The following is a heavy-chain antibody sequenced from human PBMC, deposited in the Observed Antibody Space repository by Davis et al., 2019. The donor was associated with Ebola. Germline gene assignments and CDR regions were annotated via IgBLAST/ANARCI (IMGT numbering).Heavy chain of an antibody. CDR2: IKVNGGKK. CDR3: ASGDGRGKSYDMDV. Sequence: GESLKISCAASCFLFCNYWMSWVRQAPGGGPGWVAIIKVNGGKKYHFDSVNGRFTISRDNAKNSLFLQMNSLRADDTALYYCASGDGRGKSYDMDVWGQGTTVIVSS. J-gene: IGHJ6*02. D-gene: IGHD4-23*01. CDR1: CFLFCNYW. V-gene: IGHV3-7*03.